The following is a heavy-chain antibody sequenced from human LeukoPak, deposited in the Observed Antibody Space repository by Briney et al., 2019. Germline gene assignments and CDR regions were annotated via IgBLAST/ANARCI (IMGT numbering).Heavy chain of an antibody. CDR1: GLTFSEVC. Sequence: PGGSHRLSCVPSGLTFSEVCMTWVPHSTGKGLEWVAHIKSAADGGTTDYAAPVKGRFTISRDDLKNTLFLQMHSLNNEDTAVYYCTTEGIYYYTSGSHYTRTYGLDVWGQGTSVAVSS. J-gene: IGHJ6*02. CDR2: IKSAADGGTT. V-gene: IGHV3-15*05. CDR3: TTEGIYYYTSGSHYTRTYGLDV. D-gene: IGHD3-10*01.